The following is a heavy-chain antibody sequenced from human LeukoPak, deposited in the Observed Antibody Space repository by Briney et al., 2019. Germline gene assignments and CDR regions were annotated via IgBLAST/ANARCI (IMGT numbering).Heavy chain of an antibody. Sequence: SETLSLTCAVYGRSFSGYYWSWIRQPPGKGLEWIGEINHSGSTNYNPSLKSRVTISVDTSKNQFSLKLSSVTAADTAVYYCARGVGGPVLRLGNRGWFDPWGQGTLVTVSS. CDR3: ARGVGGPVLRLGNRGWFDP. V-gene: IGHV4-34*01. D-gene: IGHD3-16*01. J-gene: IGHJ5*02. CDR1: GRSFSGYY. CDR2: INHSGST.